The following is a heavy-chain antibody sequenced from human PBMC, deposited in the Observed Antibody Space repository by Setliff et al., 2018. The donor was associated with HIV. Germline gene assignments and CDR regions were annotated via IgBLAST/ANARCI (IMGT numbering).Heavy chain of an antibody. CDR2: ISSNNNYI. Sequence: GGSLRLSCAASGSTFNYYSMNWVRQAPGKGLEWVSYISSNNNYIYQADSVKGRFTISRDNAKNSLYLQTNSLRVEDTAVYFWARGPLYDSSGYYRYWGQGTLVTVSS. J-gene: IGHJ4*02. D-gene: IGHD3-22*01. V-gene: IGHV3-21*01. CDR3: ARGPLYDSSGYYRY. CDR1: GSTFNYYS.